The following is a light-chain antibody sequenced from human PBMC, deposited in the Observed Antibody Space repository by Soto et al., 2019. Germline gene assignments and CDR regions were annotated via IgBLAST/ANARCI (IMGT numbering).Light chain of an antibody. V-gene: IGKV4-1*01. CDR1: QSVLYSSNNKNY. CDR2: WAS. J-gene: IGKJ1*01. CDR3: QQYYATPPT. Sequence: DIVMTQSPDSLAVSLGERATINCKSSQSVLYSSNNKNYLAWYQQKPGQPPKLLIYWASIRESGVPDRFSGSGYGTDFTLTISSLQAEDVAVYYCQQYYATPPTFGQGTKVEIK.